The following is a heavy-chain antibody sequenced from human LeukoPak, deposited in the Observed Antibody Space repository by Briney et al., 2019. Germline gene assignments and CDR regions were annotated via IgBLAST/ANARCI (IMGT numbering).Heavy chain of an antibody. J-gene: IGHJ4*02. Sequence: ASVKVSCKAYGGTFSSYSISWVRQAPGQGPEWMGGTIPIFGTANYAQRFQGRVTITTDESTRTAYMELSSLRSEDTAVYYCARDSRLGATTAHFDYWGQGTLVTVSS. CDR2: TIPIFGTA. D-gene: IGHD1-26*01. V-gene: IGHV1-69*05. CDR1: GGTFSSYS. CDR3: ARDSRLGATTAHFDY.